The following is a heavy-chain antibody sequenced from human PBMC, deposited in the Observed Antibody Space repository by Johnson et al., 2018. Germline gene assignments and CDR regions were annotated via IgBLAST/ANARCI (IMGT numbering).Heavy chain of an antibody. V-gene: IGHV3-13*01. CDR1: GFTFSNYD. CDR2: IGTAGDT. J-gene: IGHJ3*02. D-gene: IGHD2-15*01. CDR3: VRGGGFCSGDSCYPYGFPI. Sequence: VQLVESGGGLVQPGGSLRLSCAASGFTFSNYDMHWVRQVTGKGLEWVSVIGTAGDTYYPGSVKGRFTIPRENANNSLYLQMNGLRAGDTAIYYCVRGGGFCSGDSCYPYGFPIWGQGTMVTVSS.